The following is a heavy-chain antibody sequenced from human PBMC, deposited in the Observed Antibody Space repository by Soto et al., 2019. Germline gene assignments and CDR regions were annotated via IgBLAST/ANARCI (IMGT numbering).Heavy chain of an antibody. Sequence: VRLVESGGGVVQPGTSLRLSCAASGFSFRTYGMHWARQAPGKGLEWVALISYDGSSKYYADSVKGRLTISRDNSKNTLYLQLNSLRGEDTAVYYCAGGWNYFDYWGQGTLVTVSS. CDR1: GFSFRTYG. CDR3: AGGWNYFDY. V-gene: IGHV3-30*03. J-gene: IGHJ4*02. D-gene: IGHD1-1*01. CDR2: ISYDGSSK.